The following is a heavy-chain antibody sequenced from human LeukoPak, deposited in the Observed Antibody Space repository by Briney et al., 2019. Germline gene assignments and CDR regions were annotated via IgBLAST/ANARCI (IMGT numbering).Heavy chain of an antibody. CDR3: GRGGGSCCPFNAFDI. V-gene: IGHV3-48*03. J-gene: IGHJ3*02. Sequence: GGSLRLSRAASGFTFSSYEMNWVRQAPGKGLEWVSYISISGSTIYNADSVKGRFTISRDNAKNSLYLQMNSLRAEDTAVYYCGRGGGSCCPFNAFDIWGQGTMVTVSS. D-gene: IGHD2-15*01. CDR1: GFTFSSYE. CDR2: ISISGSTI.